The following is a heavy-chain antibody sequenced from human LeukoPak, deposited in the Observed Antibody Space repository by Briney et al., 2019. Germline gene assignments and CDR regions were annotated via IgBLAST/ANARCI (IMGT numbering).Heavy chain of an antibody. J-gene: IGHJ2*01. V-gene: IGHV1-46*01. CDR2: INPSGGST. CDR3: ARVVTMTPPNWYCDL. CDR1: GYTFTSYY. Sequence: GASVKVSCKASGYTFTSYYMHWVRQAPGQGLEWMGIINPSGGSTSYAQKFQGRVTMTRDTSTSTVYMELSSLRSEDTAVYYCARVVTMTPPNWYCDLWGRGTLVTVSS. D-gene: IGHD3-22*01.